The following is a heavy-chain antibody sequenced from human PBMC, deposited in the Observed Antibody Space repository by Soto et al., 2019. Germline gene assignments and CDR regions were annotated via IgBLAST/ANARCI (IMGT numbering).Heavy chain of an antibody. D-gene: IGHD6-19*01. V-gene: IGHV3-9*01. CDR2: ISWNSGSI. CDR3: AKDMRYSSGWNDAFDI. J-gene: IGHJ3*02. CDR1: GFTFDDYA. Sequence: EVQLVESGGGLVQPGRSLRLSCAASGFTFDDYAMHWVRQAPGKGLEWVSGISWNSGSIGYADSVKGRFTISRDNAKTALYLQMNSLRAEDTALYYCAKDMRYSSGWNDAFDIWGQGTMVTVSS.